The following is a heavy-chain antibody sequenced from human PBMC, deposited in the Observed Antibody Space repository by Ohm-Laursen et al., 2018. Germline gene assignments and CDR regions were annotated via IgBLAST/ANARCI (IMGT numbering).Heavy chain of an antibody. Sequence: PTQTLTLTSTVSGFSLTNPRIHVSWIRQPPGKALEWLAHIFSSDEKSFSTSLKSRLTISKDTSKSQVVLTMTNMDPIDTATYYCARIICGDDCEDGFDLWGQGTMVTVSS. D-gene: IGHD2-21*02. V-gene: IGHV2-26*01. J-gene: IGHJ3*01. CDR2: IFSSDEK. CDR1: GFSLTNPRIH. CDR3: ARIICGDDCEDGFDL.